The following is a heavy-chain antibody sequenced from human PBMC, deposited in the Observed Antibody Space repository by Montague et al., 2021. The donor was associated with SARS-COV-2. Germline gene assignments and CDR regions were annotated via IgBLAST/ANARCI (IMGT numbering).Heavy chain of an antibody. CDR3: ARLLGGSYLYWYFDL. Sequence: QSGAEVKTPGESLRISCKGFGYSFTSYWISWVRQMPGKGLEWMGRIDPSDSYTNYSPSFQGHVTISADKSISTAYLQWSSLKASDTAMYYCARLLGGSYLYWYFDLWGRGTLVTVSS. V-gene: IGHV5-10-1*01. D-gene: IGHD1-26*01. CDR2: IDPSDSYT. J-gene: IGHJ2*01. CDR1: GYSFTSYW.